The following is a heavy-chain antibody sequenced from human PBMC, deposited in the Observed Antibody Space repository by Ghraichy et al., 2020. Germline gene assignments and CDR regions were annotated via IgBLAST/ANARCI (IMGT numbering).Heavy chain of an antibody. D-gene: IGHD3-16*01. J-gene: IGHJ4*02. CDR2: INWNGGDM. CDR1: GFNFKDFA. Sequence: LNISCAASGFNFKDFAMHWVRQTPGRGLQWVASINWNGGDMGYADSVKGRVTISRDNAKNLLFLQMESLRPEDTAIYYCAKDLGIATFGNAFDHWGRGTPITVSS. CDR3: AKDLGIATFGNAFDH. V-gene: IGHV3-9*01.